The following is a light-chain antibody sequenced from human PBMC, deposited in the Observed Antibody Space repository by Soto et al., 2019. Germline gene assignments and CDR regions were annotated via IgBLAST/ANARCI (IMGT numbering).Light chain of an antibody. CDR3: QQYGGSVQT. V-gene: IGKV3-20*01. Sequence: SRSHLAWFQQKPGQAPRLLIYGASNRATGIPDRVSGSGSGTDFTLTISRLEPEDFAVYYCQQYGGSVQTFGQGTKVDIK. CDR2: GAS. CDR1: SRSH. J-gene: IGKJ1*01.